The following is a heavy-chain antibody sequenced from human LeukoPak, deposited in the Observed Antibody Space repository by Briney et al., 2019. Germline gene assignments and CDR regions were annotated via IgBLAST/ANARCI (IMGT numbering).Heavy chain of an antibody. Sequence: ASVKVSCKASGYTFTGYYMHLVRQAPGQGLEWMGRINPNSGGTNYAQKFQGRVTMTRDTSISTAYMELSRLRSDDTAVYYCARAETGSYYYDSSGSFHYWGQGTLVTVSS. CDR3: ARAETGSYYYDSSGSFHY. D-gene: IGHD3-22*01. V-gene: IGHV1-2*06. J-gene: IGHJ4*02. CDR2: INPNSGGT. CDR1: GYTFTGYY.